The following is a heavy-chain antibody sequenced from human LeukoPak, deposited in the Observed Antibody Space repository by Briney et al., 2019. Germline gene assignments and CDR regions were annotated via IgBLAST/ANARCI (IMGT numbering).Heavy chain of an antibody. CDR3: ATVPFGLNWFDP. J-gene: IGHJ5*02. D-gene: IGHD3/OR15-3a*01. CDR2: FDPEDGET. V-gene: IGHV1-24*01. Sequence: ASVKVSCKVSGYTLTELSMHWVRQAPGKGLEWMGGFDPEDGETIYAQKFQGRVTMTEDTSTDTAYMELSSLRSEDTAVYYCATVPFGLNWFDPWGQGTLVTVSS. CDR1: GYTLTELS.